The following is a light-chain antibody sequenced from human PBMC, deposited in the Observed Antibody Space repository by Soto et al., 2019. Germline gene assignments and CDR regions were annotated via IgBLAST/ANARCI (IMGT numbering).Light chain of an antibody. CDR1: GSDVGASNY. CDR2: EVT. J-gene: IGLJ2*01. Sequence: QSALTQPASVSGSPGQSITISCTGSGSDVGASNYVSWYQQHPGKAPNLMIFEVTNRPSGVSDRFSGSKSGNTASLTISSLQAEDEADYYCSSYTSPSTPVVFGGGTKLTVL. V-gene: IGLV2-14*01. CDR3: SSYTSPSTPVV.